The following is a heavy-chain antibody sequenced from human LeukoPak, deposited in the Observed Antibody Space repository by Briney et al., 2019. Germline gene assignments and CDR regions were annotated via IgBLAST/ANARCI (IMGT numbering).Heavy chain of an antibody. D-gene: IGHD3-9*01. V-gene: IGHV4-39*07. CDR2: IYYSGST. CDR1: GGSISSSSYY. CDR3: ARVPGVFYDTLTGYGSGWFDP. Sequence: SETLSLTCTASGGSISSSSYYWGWIRQPPGTGLEWIGSIYYSGSTYYNPSLRSRAAISVDTSRNQFSLRLRSMTAADTAVYYCARVPGVFYDTLTGYGSGWFDPWGQGTLVTVPS. J-gene: IGHJ5*02.